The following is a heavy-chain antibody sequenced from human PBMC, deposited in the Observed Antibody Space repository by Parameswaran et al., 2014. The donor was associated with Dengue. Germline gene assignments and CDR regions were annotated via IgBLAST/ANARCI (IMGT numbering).Heavy chain of an antibody. Sequence: WIRQPPGKGLEWVSAISGSGGSTYYADSVKGRFTISRDNSKNTLYLQMNSLRAEDTAVYYCAKDRLPQDIVVVPAAYDAFDIWGQGTMVTVSS. J-gene: IGHJ3*02. V-gene: IGHV3-23*01. CDR2: ISGSGGST. CDR3: AKDRLPQDIVVVPAAYDAFDI. D-gene: IGHD2-2*01.